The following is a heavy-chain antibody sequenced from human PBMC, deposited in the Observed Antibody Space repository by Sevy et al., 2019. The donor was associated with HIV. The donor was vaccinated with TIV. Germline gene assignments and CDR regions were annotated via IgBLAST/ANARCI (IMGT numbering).Heavy chain of an antibody. CDR2: IYYSGST. Sequence: SETLSLTCTVSGGSISSGGYYWSWIRQHPGKGLEWIGYIYYSGSTYYNPSLKSRVTISVETSKNQFSLKLSSVTAADTAVYYCARLSGGVGAFYFDYWGQGTLVTVSS. D-gene: IGHD1-26*01. CDR3: ARLSGGVGAFYFDY. J-gene: IGHJ4*02. CDR1: GGSISSGGYY. V-gene: IGHV4-31*03.